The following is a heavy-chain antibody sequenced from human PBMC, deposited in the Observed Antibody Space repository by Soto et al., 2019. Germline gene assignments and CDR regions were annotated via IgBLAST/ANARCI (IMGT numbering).Heavy chain of an antibody. J-gene: IGHJ6*02. D-gene: IGHD3-9*01. CDR1: GFTFSNAW. V-gene: IGHV3-15*01. CDR3: TTEPPVRYFYWLYRNYHGIDF. CDR2: IKSKTDGGTT. Sequence: PGGSLRLSCAASGFTFSNAWMSWVRQAPGKGLEWVGRIKSKTDGGTTDYAAPVKGRFTISRDDSKNTLYLQMNSLNTEDTAVYYCTTEPPVRYFYWLYRNYHGIDFWGQGTTVTVSS.